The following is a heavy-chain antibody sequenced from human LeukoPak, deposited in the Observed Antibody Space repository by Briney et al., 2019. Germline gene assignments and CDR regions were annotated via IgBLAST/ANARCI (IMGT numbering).Heavy chain of an antibody. CDR2: ISRSGSTM. V-gene: IGHV3-48*04. Sequence: GGSLRLSCAASGFTFSIYSMNWVRQAPGEGLEWVSYISRSGSTMYYADSVKGRLTISRDNAKNSLYLQLNSLRAEDTAVYFCAREGVLRHNTFDVWGQGTMVTVSS. CDR1: GFTFSIYS. CDR3: AREGVLRHNTFDV. J-gene: IGHJ3*01. D-gene: IGHD4-17*01.